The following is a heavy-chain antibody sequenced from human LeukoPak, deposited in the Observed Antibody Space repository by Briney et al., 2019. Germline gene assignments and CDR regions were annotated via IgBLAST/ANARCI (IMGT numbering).Heavy chain of an antibody. CDR3: ASAGNRFGGFYFDY. CDR2: ISYTGYT. Sequence: SQTLSLTCSVSGDSLSSGTYYWSWLRQHPGKGLESIGFISYTGYTSYNPSLKSRVTISVDRSKSQFSLKLTSVTAADTAVYYCASAGNRFGGFYFDYWGRGTLVTVSS. D-gene: IGHD3-10*01. CDR1: GDSLSSGTYY. V-gene: IGHV4-31*03. J-gene: IGHJ4*02.